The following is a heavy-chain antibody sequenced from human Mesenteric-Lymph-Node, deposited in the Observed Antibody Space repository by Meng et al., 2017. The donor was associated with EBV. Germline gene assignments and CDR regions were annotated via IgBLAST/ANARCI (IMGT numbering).Heavy chain of an antibody. J-gene: IGHJ4*02. CDR1: GGSISSGLW. Sequence: QGTLQEPGPGLVKASETLSLTCTISGGSISSGLWWNWVRQTPGKGLEWIGEIDPYGTANYNPSLKSRVTMSVHKSKNQFSLTVTSVTAADTGVYFCARAMTVGVFYFDYWGQGSQVTVSS. CDR3: ARAMTVGVFYFDY. V-gene: IGHV4-4*02. D-gene: IGHD3-22*01. CDR2: IDPYGTA.